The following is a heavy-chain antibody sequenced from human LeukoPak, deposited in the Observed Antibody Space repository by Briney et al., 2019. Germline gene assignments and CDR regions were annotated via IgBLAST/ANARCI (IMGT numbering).Heavy chain of an antibody. V-gene: IGHV1-18*04. CDR2: ISAYNGNT. Sequence: ASEKVSCKASGYTFTSYGISWVRQAPGQGLEWMGWISAYNGNTNYAQKLQGRVTMTTDTSTSTAYMELRSLRSDDTAVYYCARDSGVLLWFGELFPSGYWGQGTLVTVSS. D-gene: IGHD3-10*01. J-gene: IGHJ4*02. CDR3: ARDSGVLLWFGELFPSGY. CDR1: GYTFTSYG.